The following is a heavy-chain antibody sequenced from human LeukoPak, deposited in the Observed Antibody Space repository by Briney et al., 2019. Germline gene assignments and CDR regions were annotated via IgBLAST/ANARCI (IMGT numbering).Heavy chain of an antibody. J-gene: IGHJ4*02. CDR3: AKDSRGWHLFDC. V-gene: IGHV3-20*04. CDR1: GFTFDDYG. D-gene: IGHD6-19*01. Sequence: GGSLTLSCAASGFTFDDYGMSWVRQAPGKGLEWVSGINWNGGSTGYADSVKGRFTISRDNSKNTLYLQMNRLRAEDTAVYYCAKDSRGWHLFDCWGQGTLVTVSS. CDR2: INWNGGST.